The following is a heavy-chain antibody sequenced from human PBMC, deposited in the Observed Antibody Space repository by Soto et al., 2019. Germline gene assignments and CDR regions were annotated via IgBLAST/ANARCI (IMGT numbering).Heavy chain of an antibody. D-gene: IGHD2-8*01. CDR2: VSFDGSIQ. V-gene: IGHV3-33*01. CDR3: ARYNGAPLDGFDI. Sequence: QVPMVESGGGVVQPGKSLRLSCAASGFTFSTYGMHWVRQAPGKGLEWVAVVSFDGSIQYYADFVKGRLTISRDNFKNTVYLQMESLRAEDTAVYYCARYNGAPLDGFDIWGQETVVTVSS. CDR1: GFTFSTYG. J-gene: IGHJ3*02.